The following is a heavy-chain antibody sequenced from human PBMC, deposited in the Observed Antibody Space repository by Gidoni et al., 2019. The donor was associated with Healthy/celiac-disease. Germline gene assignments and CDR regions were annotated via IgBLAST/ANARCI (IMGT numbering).Heavy chain of an antibody. D-gene: IGHD3-22*01. Sequence: QVQLQQWGAGLLKPSETLSLTCAVYGGSFSGYYWSWIRQPPGKGLEWIGEINHSGSTNYNPSLKSRVTISVDTSKNQFSLKLSSVTAADTAVYYCARGEYYYDSSGYYYAWYFDLWGRGTLVTVSS. CDR3: ARGEYYYDSSGYYYAWYFDL. CDR2: INHSGST. V-gene: IGHV4-34*01. J-gene: IGHJ2*01. CDR1: GGSFSGYY.